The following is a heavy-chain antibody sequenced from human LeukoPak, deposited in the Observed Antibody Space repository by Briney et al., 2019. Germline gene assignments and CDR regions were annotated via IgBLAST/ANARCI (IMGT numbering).Heavy chain of an antibody. CDR1: GFTFSSYG. V-gene: IGHV3-30*02. D-gene: IGHD1-26*01. J-gene: IGHJ4*01. CDR3: AKDLTRGSYGFDY. CDR2: IRYDGSNK. Sequence: GGSLRLSCAASGFTFSSYGMHWVRQAPGKGLEWVAFIRYDGSNKYYADSVKGRFTISRDNSKNTLYLQMNSLRAEDTAVYYCAKDLTRGSYGFDYWGHGTLVTVSS.